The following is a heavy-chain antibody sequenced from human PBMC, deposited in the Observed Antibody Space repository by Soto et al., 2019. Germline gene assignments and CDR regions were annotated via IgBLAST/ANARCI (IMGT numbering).Heavy chain of an antibody. CDR3: ARVGYSYDY. D-gene: IGHD5-18*01. Sequence: QVQLVQSGAEVKKPGSSVNVSCKASGGTFRNYGITWVRQAPGQGLEWVGGFIPDLDSANYAQTFQGRVTITADESTSTAYMELSSLRSEDTAVYYCARVGYSYDYWGQGTLVTVSS. CDR1: GGTFRNYG. V-gene: IGHV1-69*12. J-gene: IGHJ4*02. CDR2: FIPDLDSA.